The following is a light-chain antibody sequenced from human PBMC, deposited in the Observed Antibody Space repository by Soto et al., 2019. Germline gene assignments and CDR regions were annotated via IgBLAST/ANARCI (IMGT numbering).Light chain of an antibody. CDR3: SSYAGSNNYV. CDR2: EVS. J-gene: IGLJ1*01. Sequence: QSALTQPPSASGSPGQSVTISCTGTSSGVGGYNYVSWYQQHPGNAPKLMIYEVSKRPSGVPDRFSGSKSGNTASLTVSGLQAEDEADYYCSSYAGSNNYVFGTGTKLTVL. CDR1: SSGVGGYNY. V-gene: IGLV2-8*01.